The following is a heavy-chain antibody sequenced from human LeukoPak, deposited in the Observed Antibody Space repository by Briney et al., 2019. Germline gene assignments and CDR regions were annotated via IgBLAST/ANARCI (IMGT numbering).Heavy chain of an antibody. CDR3: ARKENVYYYFDY. J-gene: IGHJ4*02. D-gene: IGHD3-10*01. CDR1: GYSITSSSW. V-gene: IGHV4-28*01. Sequence: SETLSLTCAVSGYSITSSSWWGWIRPPPGKGLEWIGYIYHSGTTYYNPSLQSRVTMSVDTSKNQFSLKLSSVTAVDTAVYYCARKENVYYYFDYWGQGTLVTVSS. CDR2: IYHSGTT.